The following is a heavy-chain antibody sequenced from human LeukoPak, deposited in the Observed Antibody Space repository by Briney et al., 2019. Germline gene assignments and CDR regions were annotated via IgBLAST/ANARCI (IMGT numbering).Heavy chain of an antibody. D-gene: IGHD6-25*01. CDR2: IYNSGST. CDR1: GGSISSYY. V-gene: IGHV4-59*01. J-gene: IGHJ6*03. Sequence: SETLSLTCTASGGSISSYYWSWIRQPPGKGLEWIGYIYNSGSTKYNPSLKSRVTISVDTSKNQFSLKLSSVTAADTAVYYCARVRSGGVYFYYYMDVWGKGTTVTVSS. CDR3: ARVRSGGVYFYYYMDV.